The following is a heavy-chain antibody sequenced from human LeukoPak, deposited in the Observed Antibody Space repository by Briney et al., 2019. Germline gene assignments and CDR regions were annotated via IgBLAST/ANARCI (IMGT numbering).Heavy chain of an antibody. D-gene: IGHD4-23*01. CDR2: ISSGGST. Sequence: PGGSLRLSCAVCVHTLSANYMSWARQARGKGLEGGLDISSGGSTYYANYVKGRFTISRDNSKHTLYLQMNSLAAEDTAVYYCAGDTVASHSLYAFDIWGQGTMVTVSS. J-gene: IGHJ3*02. CDR1: VHTLSANY. CDR3: AGDTVASHSLYAFDI. V-gene: IGHV3-53*01.